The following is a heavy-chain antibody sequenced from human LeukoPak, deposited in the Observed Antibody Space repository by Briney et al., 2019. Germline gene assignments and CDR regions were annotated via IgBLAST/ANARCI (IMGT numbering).Heavy chain of an antibody. CDR3: AKQQAGTYYGAEGWFDP. Sequence: GGSLRLSCAASGFTFSSYEMNWVRQAPGKGLEWVSYISSSGSTIYYADSVKGRFTISRDNSKNTLYLQMNSLRAEDTAVYYCAKQQAGTYYGAEGWFDPWGQGTLVTVSS. CDR2: ISSSGSTI. J-gene: IGHJ5*02. D-gene: IGHD3-3*01. CDR1: GFTFSSYE. V-gene: IGHV3-48*03.